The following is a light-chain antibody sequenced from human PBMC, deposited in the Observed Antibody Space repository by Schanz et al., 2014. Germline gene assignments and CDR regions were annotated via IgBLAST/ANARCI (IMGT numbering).Light chain of an antibody. CDR3: QQYGSSPWT. V-gene: IGKV3-20*01. CDR1: QSVSRY. Sequence: EIVLTQSPATLSLSPGERATLSCRASQSVSRYLAWYQQKPGQAPRLLIYGASTRATGIPARFSGSGSGTEFTLTISRLEPEDFAVYYCQQYGSSPWTFGQGTKVEIK. J-gene: IGKJ1*01. CDR2: GAS.